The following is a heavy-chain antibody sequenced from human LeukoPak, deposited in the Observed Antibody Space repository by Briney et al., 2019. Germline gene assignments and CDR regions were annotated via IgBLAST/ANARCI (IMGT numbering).Heavy chain of an antibody. Sequence: GGSLRLSCAASGFTFSSYAMSWVRQAPGEGLEWVSAINGGGGSTYYADSVKGRFTISRDNSKNTLYLQMNSLRAEDTAVYYCAKNGFYDSSGYYWGAFDYWGQGTLVTVSS. V-gene: IGHV3-23*01. CDR3: AKNGFYDSSGYYWGAFDY. CDR1: GFTFSSYA. D-gene: IGHD3-22*01. J-gene: IGHJ4*02. CDR2: INGGGGST.